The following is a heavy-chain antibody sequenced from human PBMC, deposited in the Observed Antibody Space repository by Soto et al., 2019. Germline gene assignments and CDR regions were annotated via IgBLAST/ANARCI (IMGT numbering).Heavy chain of an antibody. CDR1: GYPVTAYY. CDR2: INPATGAA. D-gene: IGHD3-3*01. Sequence: QLHLVQSGAVVKKPGASVTVSCSASGYPVTAYYMHWVRQAPGRGLEWMGGINPATGAAKYTQTFQGRVIRARDTSTSTIFMELSGLTSEGPAVFDWAREGGVGVAGSAAFDMWGQGTLVTVSS. V-gene: IGHV1-2*02. CDR3: AREGGVGVAGSAAFDM. J-gene: IGHJ3*02.